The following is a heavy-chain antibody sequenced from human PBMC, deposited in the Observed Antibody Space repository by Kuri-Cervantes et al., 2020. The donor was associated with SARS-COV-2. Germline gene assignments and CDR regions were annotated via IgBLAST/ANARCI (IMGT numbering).Heavy chain of an antibody. CDR2: TYYSSRWYD. CDR1: GDSVSSNSAA. J-gene: IGHJ3*02. CDR3: ARGDAFDI. Sequence: SETLSLTCAISGDSVSSNSAAWNWIRQPPSRGLEWLGRTYYSSRWYDDYAVSVKSRITINPDTSKNQFSLLLNSVTPEDTAVYYCARGDAFDIWGQGTMVTVSS. V-gene: IGHV6-1*01.